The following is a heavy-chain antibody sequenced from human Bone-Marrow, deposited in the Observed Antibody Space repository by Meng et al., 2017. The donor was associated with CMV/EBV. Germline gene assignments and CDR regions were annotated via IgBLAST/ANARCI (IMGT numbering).Heavy chain of an antibody. CDR3: ARGGAGQYDFWSGYRYNYYYYYGMDV. CDR1: GFSFSTYG. J-gene: IGHJ6*02. V-gene: IGHV3-21*01. CDR2: ISSSSSYI. D-gene: IGHD3-3*01. Sequence: GGSLRLSCAASGFSFSTYGMNWVRQAPGKGLELVSCISSSSSYIYNADSVKGRFTISRDNAKNSLYLQMNSLRAEDTAVYYCARGGAGQYDFWSGYRYNYYYYYGMDVWGQGTTVTVSS.